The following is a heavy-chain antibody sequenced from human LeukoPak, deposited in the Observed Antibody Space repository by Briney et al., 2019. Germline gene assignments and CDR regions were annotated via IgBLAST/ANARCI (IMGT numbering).Heavy chain of an antibody. CDR3: ARDKLGIRWFDP. CDR1: GYTFTSYG. Sequence: VASVKVSCKASGYTFTSYGISWVRQAPGQGLEWMGWISAYNGNTNYAQKLQGRVTMTTDTSTSTAYMELRSLRSGDTAVYYCARDKLGIRWFDPWGQGTLVTVSS. V-gene: IGHV1-18*01. D-gene: IGHD7-27*01. J-gene: IGHJ5*02. CDR2: ISAYNGNT.